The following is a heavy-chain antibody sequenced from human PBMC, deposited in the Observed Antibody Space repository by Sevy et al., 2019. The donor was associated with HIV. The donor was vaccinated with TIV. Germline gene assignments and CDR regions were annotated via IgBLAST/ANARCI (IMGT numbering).Heavy chain of an antibody. J-gene: IGHJ5*02. CDR1: GGSISSYY. V-gene: IGHV4-59*01. D-gene: IGHD1-26*01. CDR3: ARESPLGVEWELSRPQNWFDP. CDR2: IYYSGST. Sequence: SETLSLTCTVFGGSISSYYWNWIRQPPGKGLEWIGYIYYSGSTNYNPSLKSRVTISVDMSKNRFSLKLSSVTAADTAGYYCARESPLGVEWELSRPQNWFDPWGQGTLVTVSS.